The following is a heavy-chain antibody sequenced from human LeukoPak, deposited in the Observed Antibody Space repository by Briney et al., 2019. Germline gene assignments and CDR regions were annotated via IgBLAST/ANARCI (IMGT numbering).Heavy chain of an antibody. D-gene: IGHD3-16*02. CDR3: ARDPSVITFGGVIV. Sequence: SVKVSCKASGGTFSSYAISWVRQAPGQGLEWMGGIIPIFGTANYTQKFQGRVTITADESTSTAYMELSSLRSEDTAVYYCARDPSVITFGGVIVWGQGTLVTVSS. J-gene: IGHJ4*02. V-gene: IGHV1-69*13. CDR1: GGTFSSYA. CDR2: IIPIFGTA.